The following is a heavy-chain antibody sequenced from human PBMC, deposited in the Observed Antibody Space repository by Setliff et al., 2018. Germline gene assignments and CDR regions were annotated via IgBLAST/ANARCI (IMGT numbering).Heavy chain of an antibody. J-gene: IGHJ4*02. V-gene: IGHV3-7*01. CDR1: GFTFGSFW. CDR2: INPHGSEK. CDR3: FGAGTCSY. D-gene: IGHD3-10*01. Sequence: GGSLRLSCAASGFTFGSFWMSWVRQPPGKGLEWLASINPHGSEKYYADSVKGRFTISRDNAKNSLSLQMNNLRTEDTAVYYCFGAGTCSYWGQGTLVTVSS.